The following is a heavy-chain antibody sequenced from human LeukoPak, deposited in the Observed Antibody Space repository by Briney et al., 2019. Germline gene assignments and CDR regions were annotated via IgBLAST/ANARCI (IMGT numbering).Heavy chain of an antibody. CDR3: ARVSITMIVVVPSNWFDP. V-gene: IGHV4-4*02. CDR2: IYHSGST. Sequence: SGTLSLTCAVSGGSISSSNWWSWVRQPPGKGLEWIGEIYHSGSTYYNPSLKSRVTISVDTSKNQFSLKLSSVTAADTAVYYCARVSITMIVVVPSNWFDPWGQGTLVTVSS. J-gene: IGHJ5*02. D-gene: IGHD3-22*01. CDR1: GGSISSSNW.